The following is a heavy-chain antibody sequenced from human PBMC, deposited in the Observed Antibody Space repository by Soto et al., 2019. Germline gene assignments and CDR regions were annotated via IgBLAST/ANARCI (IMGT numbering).Heavy chain of an antibody. V-gene: IGHV4-61*01. Sequence: QVQLQESGPGLVKPSETLSLTCTVSGGSVSSGSDYWSWIRQPPGKGLEWIGYIYYRGSTNYNPSLKSRVPISVDTSKNQFSLKLSSVTAADTAVYYCARGLQLWTLDYWGQGTLVTVSS. CDR3: ARGLQLWTLDY. D-gene: IGHD5-18*01. CDR2: IYYRGST. J-gene: IGHJ4*02. CDR1: GGSVSSGSDY.